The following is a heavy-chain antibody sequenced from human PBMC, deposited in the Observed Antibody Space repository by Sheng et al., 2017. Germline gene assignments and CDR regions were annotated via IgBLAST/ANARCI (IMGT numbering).Heavy chain of an antibody. CDR1: GGSFSNYI. J-gene: IGHJ4*02. CDR2: IIPIFGTA. D-gene: IGHD3-10*01. Sequence: QVHLVQSGAEVKRPGSSVKVSCKGSGGSFSNYIISWMRQAPGQGLEWMGGIIPIFGTANYAQKFQGRVTNTADESTSTAYMELSSLRSDDTAVYYCARDSREGSGSYGDYWGQGTLVIVSS. V-gene: IGHV1-69*13. CDR3: ARDSREGSGSYGDY.